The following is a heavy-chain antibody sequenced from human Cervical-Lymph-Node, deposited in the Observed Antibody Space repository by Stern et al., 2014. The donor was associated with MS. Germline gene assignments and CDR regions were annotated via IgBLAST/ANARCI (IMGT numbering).Heavy chain of an antibody. J-gene: IGHJ3*02. CDR3: ARDPYCSGGSCYIDAFDI. Sequence: VQLVESGAEVKKPGASVKVSCKASGYTFTSYAMHWVRQAPGQRLEWMGWINDGDCDTKYSQKFQGRVTITRDTSASTAYMELSSLRSEDTAVYYCARDPYCSGGSCYIDAFDIWGQGTMVTVSS. V-gene: IGHV1-3*01. CDR2: INDGDCDT. CDR1: GYTFTSYA. D-gene: IGHD2-15*01.